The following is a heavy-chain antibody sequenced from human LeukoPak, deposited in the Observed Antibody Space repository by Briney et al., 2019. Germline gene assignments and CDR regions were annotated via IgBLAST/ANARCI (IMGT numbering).Heavy chain of an antibody. J-gene: IGHJ6*03. V-gene: IGHV3-11*01. CDR1: GFTFSDYY. CDR3: ARGRAPSYYYYYMDV. CDR2: ISSSGSTI. Sequence: GGSLRLSCAASGFTFSDYYMSWIRQAPGKGLEWVSYISSSGSTIYYADSVKGRFTISRDNAKNSLYLQKNSLRAEDTAAYYCARGRAPSYYYYYMDVWGKGTTVTVSS.